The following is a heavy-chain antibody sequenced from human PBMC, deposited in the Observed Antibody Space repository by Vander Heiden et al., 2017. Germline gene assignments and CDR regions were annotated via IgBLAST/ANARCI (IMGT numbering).Heavy chain of an antibody. CDR2: IYSSGIT. CDR3: ARDSDYGSGRHAWFDP. D-gene: IGHD3-10*01. V-gene: IGHV4-4*07. Sequence: QVQLQESGPGLVKPSETLSLTCTVSGGSISSYYWSWIRQPAGKGLEWIGRIYSSGITKYNPSLKSRVTMSVDTSKNQCALNLSSVTAAETAVYYCARDSDYGSGRHAWFDPWGQGTMVTVYS. CDR1: GGSISSYY. J-gene: IGHJ5*02.